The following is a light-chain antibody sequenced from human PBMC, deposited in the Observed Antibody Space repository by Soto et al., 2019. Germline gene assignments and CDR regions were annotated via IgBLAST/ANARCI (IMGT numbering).Light chain of an antibody. J-gene: IGKJ1*01. Sequence: DLPMTQSHSTLSASVGDRVTITCRASQSISSWLAWYQQKPGKAPKVLIYDASSLESGVPSRFSGSGSGTEFTLTISSLQPDDFATYYCQQYNRYWTFGQGTKVEIK. CDR1: QSISSW. CDR2: DAS. V-gene: IGKV1-5*01. CDR3: QQYNRYWT.